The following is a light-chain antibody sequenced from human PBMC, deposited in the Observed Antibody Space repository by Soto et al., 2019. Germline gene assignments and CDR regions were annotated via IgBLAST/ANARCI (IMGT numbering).Light chain of an antibody. V-gene: IGKV3-20*01. CDR2: GAS. CDR1: QSVSNNY. J-gene: IGKJ1*01. Sequence: EIVLTHSPGTLSLSPGERATLSGSASQSVSNNYLAWYQQKPGQAPRLLIYGASNRATGIPDRFSGSGSGTDFTLTITRLEPEDSAMYYCQQYDTLPRTFGQGTKVDI. CDR3: QQYDTLPRT.